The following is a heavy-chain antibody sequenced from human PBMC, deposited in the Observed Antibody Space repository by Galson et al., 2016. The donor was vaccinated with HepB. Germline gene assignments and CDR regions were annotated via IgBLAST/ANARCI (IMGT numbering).Heavy chain of an antibody. V-gene: IGHV1-18*01. Sequence: SVKVSCKAVGYTFVSFGISWVRQAPGQGLEWMGWISPYNGNTNFAQKFRARVTMITDTATNSVYMDLRDLRTDDTAVYFCARDGRDYAGAYYPPLDEWGAGTPVSVSS. CDR3: ARDGRDYAGAYYPPLDE. J-gene: IGHJ4*02. CDR2: ISPYNGNT. CDR1: GYTFVSFG. D-gene: IGHD4-23*01.